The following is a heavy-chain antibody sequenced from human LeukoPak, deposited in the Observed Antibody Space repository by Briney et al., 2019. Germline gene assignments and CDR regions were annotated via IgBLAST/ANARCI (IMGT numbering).Heavy chain of an antibody. CDR3: AKVGSLLGTTVTTVAFDI. Sequence: PGRSLRLSCAASGFTFYDYAMHWVRQAPGKGLEWVSGISWNSGSIGYADSVKGRFTISRDNAKNSLYLQMNSLRAEDTALYYCAKVGSLLGTTVTTVAFDIWGQGTMVTVSS. V-gene: IGHV3-9*01. CDR2: ISWNSGSI. J-gene: IGHJ3*02. CDR1: GFTFYDYA. D-gene: IGHD4-17*01.